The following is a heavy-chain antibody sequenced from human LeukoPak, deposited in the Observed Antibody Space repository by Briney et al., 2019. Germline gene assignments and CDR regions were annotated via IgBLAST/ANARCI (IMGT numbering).Heavy chain of an antibody. CDR1: GFTLNSNA. CDR3: AKEEVPNYY. Sequence: GGSLRLSCAVSGFTLNSNAMCWVRQAPGKGLEWVSASRIGVTTYYADSVEGRLTISRDTSKNTLYLQMNTLRPEDTAVYYCAKEEVPNYYWGQGTLVTVSS. J-gene: IGHJ4*02. D-gene: IGHD2-2*01. V-gene: IGHV3-23*01. CDR2: SRIGVTT.